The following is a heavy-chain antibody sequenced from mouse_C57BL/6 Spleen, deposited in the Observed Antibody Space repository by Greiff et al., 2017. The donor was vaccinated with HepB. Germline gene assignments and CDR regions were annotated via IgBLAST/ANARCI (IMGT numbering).Heavy chain of an antibody. V-gene: IGHV14-4*01. CDR3: TTGQLRSFAY. J-gene: IGHJ3*01. D-gene: IGHD3-2*02. CDR1: GFNIKDDY. CDR2: IDPENGDT. Sequence: EVQRVESGAELVRPGASVKLSCTASGFNIKDDYMHWVKQRPEQGLEWIGWIDPENGDTEYASKFQGKATITADTSSNTAYLQLSSLTSEDTAVYYCTTGQLRSFAYWGQGTLVTVSA.